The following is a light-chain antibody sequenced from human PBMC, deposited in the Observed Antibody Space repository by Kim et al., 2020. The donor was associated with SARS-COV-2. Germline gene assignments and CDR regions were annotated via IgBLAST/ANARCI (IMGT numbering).Light chain of an antibody. CDR2: KVS. V-gene: IGKV2-30*01. CDR3: MYGTHWPPSFT. J-gene: IGKJ4*01. Sequence: DVIMTQSPLSLPVTLGQPASISCRSSHSLVFSDGKTYLNWFHQRPGQSPRRLIYKVSNRDSGAPDRFSGSGSGTDFTLKISRVEAEDVGVYYCMYGTHWPPSFTFGGGTKVDIK. CDR1: HSLVFSDGKTY.